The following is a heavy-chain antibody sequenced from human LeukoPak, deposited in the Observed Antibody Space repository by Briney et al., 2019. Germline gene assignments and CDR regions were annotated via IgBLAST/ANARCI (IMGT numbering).Heavy chain of an antibody. V-gene: IGHV4-61*01. CDR1: GDSVSSGSYY. J-gene: IGHJ5*02. CDR2: IYYSGST. Sequence: SSETLSLTCTVSGDSVSSGSYYWSWIRQPPGKGLEWIGYIYYSGSTNYNPSLKSRVTISVDTSKNQFSLKLSSVTAADTAVYYCARESTVISWFDPWGQGTLVTVSS. D-gene: IGHD4-17*01. CDR3: ARESTVISWFDP.